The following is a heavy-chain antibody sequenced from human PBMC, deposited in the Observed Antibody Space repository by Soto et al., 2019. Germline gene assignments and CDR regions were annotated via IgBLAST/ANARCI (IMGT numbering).Heavy chain of an antibody. J-gene: IGHJ6*02. CDR2: IIPIFGTA. D-gene: IGHD4-17*01. V-gene: IGHV1-69*06. CDR3: ARSRDDYGDLPPPKGGYYYYYYGMDV. Sequence: GASVKVSCKASGGTFSSYAISWVRQAPGQGLEWMGGIIPIFGTANYAQKFQGRVTITADKSTSTAYMELSSLRSEDTAVYYCARSRDDYGDLPPPKGGYYYYYYGMDVWGQGTTVTVSS. CDR1: GGTFSSYA.